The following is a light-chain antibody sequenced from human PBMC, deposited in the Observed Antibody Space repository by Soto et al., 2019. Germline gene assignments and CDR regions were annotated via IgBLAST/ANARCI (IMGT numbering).Light chain of an antibody. V-gene: IGKV1-6*01. J-gene: IGKJ3*01. CDR3: LQDHDYPPT. CDR2: SAT. Sequence: AIQMTQSPTSLSASVGDRVIITCRASQDISKDLGWYQLKPGKAPKFLIYSATSTQSGVPSTFSGSGFGTDFTLTISSLQPEDFATYYCLQDHDYPPTLGPETGVDIK. CDR1: QDISKD.